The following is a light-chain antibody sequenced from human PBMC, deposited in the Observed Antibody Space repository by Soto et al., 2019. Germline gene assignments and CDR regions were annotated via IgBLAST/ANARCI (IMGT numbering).Light chain of an antibody. Sequence: QSALTQPASVSGSPGQSITISCTGTSSDVGGYNYVAWYQQYPDKAPKVMISEVANRPSGVSYRFSGSKSGNTASLTISGLQAEDEADYYCSSYTASRTLVFGGGTKLTVL. CDR1: SSDVGGYNY. V-gene: IGLV2-14*01. J-gene: IGLJ3*02. CDR3: SSYTASRTLV. CDR2: EVA.